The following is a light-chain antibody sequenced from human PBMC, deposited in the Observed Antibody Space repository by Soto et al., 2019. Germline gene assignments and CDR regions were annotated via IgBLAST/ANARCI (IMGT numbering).Light chain of an antibody. Sequence: QSALTQPASVSGSPGQSITISCTGTSSDVGGYNYVAWYQQYPDKAPKVMISEVANRPSGVSYRFSGSKSGNTASLTISGLQAEDEADYYCSSYTASRTLVFGGGTKLTVL. CDR1: SSDVGGYNY. V-gene: IGLV2-14*01. J-gene: IGLJ3*02. CDR3: SSYTASRTLV. CDR2: EVA.